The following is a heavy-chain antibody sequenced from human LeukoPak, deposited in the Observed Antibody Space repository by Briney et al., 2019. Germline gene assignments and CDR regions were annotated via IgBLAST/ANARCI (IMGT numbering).Heavy chain of an antibody. CDR3: ARGSSSWYDYFDY. CDR2: IIPILGIA. CDR1: GGTFSSYA. D-gene: IGHD6-13*01. V-gene: IGHV1-69*04. J-gene: IGHJ4*02. Sequence: GASVKVSCKASGGTFSSYAISWVRQAPGQGLEWMGRIIPILGIANYAQKFQGRVTITADKSTSTAYMELSSLRSEDTAVYYCARGSSSWYDYFDYWGQGTLVTVSS.